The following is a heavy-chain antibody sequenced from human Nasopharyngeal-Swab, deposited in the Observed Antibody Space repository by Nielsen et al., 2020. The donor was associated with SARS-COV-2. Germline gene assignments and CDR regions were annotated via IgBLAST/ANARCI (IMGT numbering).Heavy chain of an antibody. V-gene: IGHV3-30*09. CDR1: DFTFSDYP. CDR2: RTRDGRGS. D-gene: IGHD6-19*01. CDR3: GRDVRWLVDF. J-gene: IGHJ4*02. Sequence: AATLRLTCAASDFTFSDYPMQWVRQAPGRGLAWLAYRTRDGRGSYYAASVKGRFAVSRDNSRNTVYRQMNSLRADDTAVWVCGRDVRWLVDFWGQGTLVTVSS.